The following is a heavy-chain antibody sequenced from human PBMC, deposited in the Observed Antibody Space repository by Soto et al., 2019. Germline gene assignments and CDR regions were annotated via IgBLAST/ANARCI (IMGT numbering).Heavy chain of an antibody. D-gene: IGHD5-12*01. CDR3: ARIVATRGYYYYMDV. V-gene: IGHV3-53*04. CDR2: IYAGGPT. Sequence: EVQLVESGGGLVQPGGSLRVSCAASGFIVSSNYMSWVRQAPGKGLEWVSVIYAGGPTYYAASVKGRFTISKHSSKNTLYLQMTGLRPEDTAVYYCARIVATRGYYYYMDVWGKGTTVTFSS. J-gene: IGHJ6*03. CDR1: GFIVSSNY.